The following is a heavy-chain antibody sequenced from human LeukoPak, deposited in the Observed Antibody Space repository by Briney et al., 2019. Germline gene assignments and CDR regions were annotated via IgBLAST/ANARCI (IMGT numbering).Heavy chain of an antibody. CDR3: AILRYYYDSSGYPP. Sequence: ASVTVSCKASGYTFTCYYMHWVRQAPGQGLEWMGWINPNSGGTNYAQKFQGRVTMTRDTSISTAYMELSRLRSDDTAVYYCAILRYYYDSSGYPPWGQGTLVTVSS. CDR1: GYTFTCYY. V-gene: IGHV1-2*02. CDR2: INPNSGGT. J-gene: IGHJ5*02. D-gene: IGHD3-22*01.